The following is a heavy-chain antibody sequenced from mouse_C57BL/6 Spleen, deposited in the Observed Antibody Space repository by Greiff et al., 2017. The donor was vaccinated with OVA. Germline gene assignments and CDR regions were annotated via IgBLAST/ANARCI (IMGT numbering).Heavy chain of an antibody. V-gene: IGHV5-9-1*02. CDR3: TLYYGSSPFAY. Sequence: EVKLVESGEGLVKPGGSLKLSCAASGFTFSSYAMSWVRQTPEKRLEWVAYISSGGDYIYYADTVTGRFTISRDNARNTLYLQMSSLKSEDTAMYYCTLYYGSSPFAYWGQGTLVTVSA. CDR2: ISSGGDYI. CDR1: GFTFSSYA. J-gene: IGHJ3*01. D-gene: IGHD1-1*01.